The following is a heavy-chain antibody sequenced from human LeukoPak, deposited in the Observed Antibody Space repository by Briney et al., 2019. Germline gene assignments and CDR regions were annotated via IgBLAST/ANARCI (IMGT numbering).Heavy chain of an antibody. V-gene: IGHV1-3*01. CDR1: GYTFGTYT. Sequence: GASVKVSCKGSGYTFGTYTMHWVRQAPGQRPEWMGWINAGNGNTEYSHKFQGRLTITRDASASIAYMELSSLRSEDTAVYFCARDRFWSTFWDYWGQGTLVTVSS. J-gene: IGHJ4*02. CDR2: INAGNGNT. D-gene: IGHD3-3*01. CDR3: ARDRFWSTFWDY.